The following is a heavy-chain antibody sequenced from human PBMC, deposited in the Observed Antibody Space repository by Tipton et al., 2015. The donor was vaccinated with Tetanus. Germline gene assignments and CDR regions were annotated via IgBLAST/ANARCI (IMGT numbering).Heavy chain of an antibody. CDR3: ARRRSAILSGSYHWYFDI. J-gene: IGHJ2*01. Sequence: QLVQSGAEVKKPGESLKISCKPSGYNFTIYWIGWVRQMPGKGLEWMGVINPTDYQTSYNPSFEGQVTIPADRSINTAYLQWSSLRTSDTAMYFCARRRSAILSGSYHWYFDIWGRGTLVTVSS. D-gene: IGHD3-9*01. CDR2: INPTDYQT. CDR1: GYNFTIYW. V-gene: IGHV5-51*01.